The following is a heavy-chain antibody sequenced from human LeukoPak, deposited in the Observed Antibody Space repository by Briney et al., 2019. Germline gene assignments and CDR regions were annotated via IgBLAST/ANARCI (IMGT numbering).Heavy chain of an antibody. D-gene: IGHD6-19*01. J-gene: IGHJ4*02. CDR1: GFTFSTYR. V-gene: IGHV3-48*02. CDR3: ARGTSTSGQTFVY. Sequence: QSGGSPRLSCAASGFTFSTYRMNWVRQAPGKGLEWLSYINNDRSTKYYTDSLKGRFTISRDNAKNSLYLQMNSLRDEHTAVYCCARGTSTSGQTFVYWGQGTLVTVSS. CDR2: INNDRSTK.